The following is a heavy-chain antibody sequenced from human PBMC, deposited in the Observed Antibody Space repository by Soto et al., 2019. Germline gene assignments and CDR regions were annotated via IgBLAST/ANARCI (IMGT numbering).Heavy chain of an antibody. CDR1: GFTFSSYG. D-gene: IGHD3-22*01. CDR2: ISYDGSNK. V-gene: IGHV3-30*18. J-gene: IGHJ6*02. CDR3: AKDKAIVVVITGMDV. Sequence: GGSLRLSCAASGFTFSSYGMHWVRQAPGKGLEWVAVISYDGSNKYYADSVKGRFTISRDNSKNTLYLQMNSLRAEDTAVYYCAKDKAIVVVITGMDVWGQGTTVTVPS.